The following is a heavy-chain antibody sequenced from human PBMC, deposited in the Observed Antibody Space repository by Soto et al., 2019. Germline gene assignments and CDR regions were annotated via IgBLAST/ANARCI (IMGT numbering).Heavy chain of an antibody. Sequence: PSETLSLTCTVSGGSISSGGYYWSWIRQHPGTGLEWIGHISYSGSTYYNPSLKSRVTISVDTSKNQFSLKLSSVTAADTAVYYCARAYGDYVFDYWGQGTLVTVSS. D-gene: IGHD4-17*01. CDR1: GGSISSGGYY. J-gene: IGHJ4*02. CDR2: ISYSGST. CDR3: ARAYGDYVFDY. V-gene: IGHV4-61*08.